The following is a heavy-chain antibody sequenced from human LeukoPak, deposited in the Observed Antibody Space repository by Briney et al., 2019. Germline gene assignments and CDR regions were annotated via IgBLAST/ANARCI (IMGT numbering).Heavy chain of an antibody. V-gene: IGHV4-34*01. CDR1: GGSFSGYY. D-gene: IGHD2-15*01. CDR2: INHSGST. Sequence: SETLSLTCAVYGGSFSGYYWSWIRQPPGKGLEWIGEINHSGSTNYNPSLKSRVTISVDTSKNQFSLKLSSVTAADTAVYYCASEEGYCSGGSCYPDYYYMDVWGKGTTVTISS. J-gene: IGHJ6*03. CDR3: ASEEGYCSGGSCYPDYYYMDV.